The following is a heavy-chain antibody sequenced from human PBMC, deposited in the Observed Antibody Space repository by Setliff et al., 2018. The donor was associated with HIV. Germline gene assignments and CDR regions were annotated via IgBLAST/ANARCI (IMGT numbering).Heavy chain of an antibody. CDR1: GGSFSGYY. CDR2: INHSGST. CDR3: ARGRRRGCWNYVGVNWFDP. Sequence: SETLSLTCAVYGGSFSGYYWSWIRQPPGKGLEWIGEINHSGSTNYNPSLKSRVTITVDTSKNQFSLKLSSVTAADTAVYYCARGRRRGCWNYVGVNWFDPWGHGTLVTVSS. D-gene: IGHD1-7*01. V-gene: IGHV4-34*01. J-gene: IGHJ5*02.